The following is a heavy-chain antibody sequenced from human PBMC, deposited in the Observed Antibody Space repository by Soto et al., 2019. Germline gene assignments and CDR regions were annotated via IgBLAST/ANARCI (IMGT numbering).Heavy chain of an antibody. CDR3: AKEKYSSGSFDY. CDR1: GFTFSTYA. CDR2: ISGSGGST. D-gene: IGHD6-19*01. Sequence: EVQLLESGGDLVQPGGSLRLSCAASGFTFSTYAMSWVRQAPGKGLEWVSAISGSGGSTYYADSVKGRFTISRDNSKNTLYLQMNSLRADDTAIYYCAKEKYSSGSFDYWGQGTLVTVSS. J-gene: IGHJ4*02. V-gene: IGHV3-23*01.